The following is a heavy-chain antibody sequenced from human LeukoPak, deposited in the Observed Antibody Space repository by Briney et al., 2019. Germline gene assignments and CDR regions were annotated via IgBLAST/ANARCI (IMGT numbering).Heavy chain of an antibody. Sequence: KPSETLSLTCTVSGGSISSYYWSWIRQPPGKGLEWIGYIYYSGSTNYNPSLKSRVTISVDTSKNQFSLKLSSVTAADTAVYYCARDQLERVRAFDYWGQGTLVTVSS. J-gene: IGHJ4*02. CDR2: IYYSGST. D-gene: IGHD1-1*01. V-gene: IGHV4-59*12. CDR1: GGSISSYY. CDR3: ARDQLERVRAFDY.